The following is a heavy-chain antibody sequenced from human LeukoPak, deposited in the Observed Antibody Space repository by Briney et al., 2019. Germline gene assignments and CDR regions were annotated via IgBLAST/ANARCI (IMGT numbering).Heavy chain of an antibody. J-gene: IGHJ4*02. Sequence: SQTLSLTCTVSGYSISSGDYYWSWIRQPAGKGLEWIGRISSSGSTNYNPSLKSRVTISVDTSKNQFSLKLSSVTAADTAVYYCARSSESYDSSGYYSYYFDYWGLGTLVTVSS. CDR2: ISSSGST. CDR1: GYSISSGDYY. D-gene: IGHD3-22*01. V-gene: IGHV4-61*02. CDR3: ARSSESYDSSGYYSYYFDY.